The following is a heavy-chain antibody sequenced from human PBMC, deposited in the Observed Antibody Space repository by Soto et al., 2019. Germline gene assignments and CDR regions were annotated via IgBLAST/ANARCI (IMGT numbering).Heavy chain of an antibody. J-gene: IGHJ4*02. V-gene: IGHV4-39*07. D-gene: IGHD3-22*01. CDR1: GGSISSSSYY. CDR2: IYCSGST. Sequence: SETLSLTCTVSGGSISSSSYYWGWIRQPPGKGLEWIGSIYCSGSTYYNPSLKSRVTISVDTSKNQFSLKLSSVTAADTAVYYCARERVPYYDSNGYPVWGQGTSVTVSS. CDR3: ARERVPYYDSNGYPV.